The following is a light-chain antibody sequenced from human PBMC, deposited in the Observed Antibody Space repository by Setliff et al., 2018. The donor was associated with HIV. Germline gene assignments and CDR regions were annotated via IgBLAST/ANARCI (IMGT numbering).Light chain of an antibody. CDR3: NSYASTSSFV. J-gene: IGLJ1*01. CDR1: SSDVGGYNY. V-gene: IGLV2-14*01. Sequence: QSALTQPASVSGSPGQSITISCTGTSSDVGGYNYVSWYQQHPGKAPKVITYQVSNRPSGISDRFSGSKSGNTASLTISGLQAEDEADYYCNSYASTSSFVFGTGTKVTVL. CDR2: QVS.